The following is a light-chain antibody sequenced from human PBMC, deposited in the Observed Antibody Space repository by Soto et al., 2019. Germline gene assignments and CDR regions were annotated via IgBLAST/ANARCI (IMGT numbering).Light chain of an antibody. CDR1: HNDIGTYDY. Sequence: QSVLTQPTSVSGSPGQSITISCTGNHNDIGTYDYVSWYQQHPGRAPRLLIHGVTTRPSGISGRFSASKSGLTASLTISGLQPEDEADYYCSSYTSSTNYVFGTGTKVTVL. V-gene: IGLV2-14*03. CDR2: GVT. J-gene: IGLJ1*01. CDR3: SSYTSSTNYV.